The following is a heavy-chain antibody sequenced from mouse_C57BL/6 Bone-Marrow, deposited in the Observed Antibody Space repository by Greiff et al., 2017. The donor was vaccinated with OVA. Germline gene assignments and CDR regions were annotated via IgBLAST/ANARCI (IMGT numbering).Heavy chain of an antibody. CDR1: GYTFTSYW. J-gene: IGHJ2*01. CDR2: IDPSDSYT. V-gene: IGHV1-69*01. Sequence: QVQLQQPGAELVMPGASVKLSCKASGYTFTSYWMHWVKQRPGQGLEWIGEIDPSDSYTNYNQKFKGKSTLTVDKSSSTAYMQLSSLTSEDSAVHYCARLSIYYDPSFDYWGQGTTLTVSS. CDR3: ARLSIYYDPSFDY. D-gene: IGHD2-4*01.